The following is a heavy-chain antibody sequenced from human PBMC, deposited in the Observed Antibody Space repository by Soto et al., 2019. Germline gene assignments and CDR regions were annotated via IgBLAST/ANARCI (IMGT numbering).Heavy chain of an antibody. J-gene: IGHJ4*02. CDR3: ARDFAYFDS. D-gene: IGHD3-3*01. CDR1: GGSFKSGSYS. Sequence: SETLSLTCTVSGGSFKSGSYSWSWIRQPPGKGLEWIGYVYHTGRTSYNPSLKSRVPISMDTSKNQFSLNLDSVTAADTAVYFCARDFAYFDSWGQGTLVTVS. CDR2: VYHTGRT. V-gene: IGHV4-61*01.